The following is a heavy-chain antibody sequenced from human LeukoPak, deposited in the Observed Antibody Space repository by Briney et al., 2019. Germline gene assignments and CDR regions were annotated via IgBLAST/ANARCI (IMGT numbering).Heavy chain of an antibody. CDR1: GYTFTSYG. D-gene: IGHD3-10*01. Sequence: ASVKVSCKASGYTFTSYGISWVRQAPGQGLEWMGWISPYNANRHYAQNLQGRVTLTTDTATSTAYMELRSLTSDDTAVYYCARAEKWPGTSPGASWGQGTLVTVSS. V-gene: IGHV1-18*01. J-gene: IGHJ5*02. CDR3: ARAEKWPGTSPGAS. CDR2: ISPYNANR.